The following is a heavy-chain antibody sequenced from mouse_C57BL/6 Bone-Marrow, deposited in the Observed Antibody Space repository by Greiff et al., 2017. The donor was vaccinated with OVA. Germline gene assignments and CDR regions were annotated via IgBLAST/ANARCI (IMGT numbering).Heavy chain of an antibody. CDR1: GFTFSDFY. CDR2: SRNKANDYTT. V-gene: IGHV7-1*01. D-gene: IGHD2-4*01. CDR3: ARDAYYDYDDVPFAY. Sequence: EVKVVESGGGLVQSGRSLRLSCATSGFTFSDFYMEWVRQAPGKGLEWIAASRNKANDYTTEYSASVKGRFIVSRDTSQSILYLQMNALRAEDTAIYYCARDAYYDYDDVPFAYWGQGTLVTVSA. J-gene: IGHJ3*01.